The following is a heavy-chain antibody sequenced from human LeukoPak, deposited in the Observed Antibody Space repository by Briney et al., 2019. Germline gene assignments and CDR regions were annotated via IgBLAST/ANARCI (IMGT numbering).Heavy chain of an antibody. CDR2: IRYDGNNK. CDR1: EFTFSHYG. V-gene: IGHV3-30*02. Sequence: AGGSLRLSCAASEFTFSHYGMHWVRQAPGKGLEWVAFIRYDGNNKYYADSVKGRFTISRDNAKNSLYLQMNSLRAEDTAVYYCARDHRGWGQGTLVTVSS. CDR3: ARDHRG. D-gene: IGHD3-16*02. J-gene: IGHJ4*02.